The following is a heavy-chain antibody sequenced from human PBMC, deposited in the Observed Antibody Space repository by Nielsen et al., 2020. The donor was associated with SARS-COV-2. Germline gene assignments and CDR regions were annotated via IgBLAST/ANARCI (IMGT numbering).Heavy chain of an antibody. CDR2: IYYSGST. CDR3: ASQNSMISGDYFDY. J-gene: IGHJ4*02. CDR1: GGSISSYY. V-gene: IGHV4-59*01. Sequence: SETLSLTCTVSGGSISSYYWSWIRQPSGKGLEWIGYIYYSGSTNYNPSLKSRVTISVDTSKNQFSLKLSSVTAADTAVYYCASQNSMISGDYFDYWGQGTLVTVSS. D-gene: IGHD1-26*01.